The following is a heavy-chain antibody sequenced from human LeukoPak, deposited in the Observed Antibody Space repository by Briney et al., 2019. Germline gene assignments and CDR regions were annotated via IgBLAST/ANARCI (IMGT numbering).Heavy chain of an antibody. CDR3: AREDLYGDRREYYFDY. Sequence: GSSVKVSCKASGGTFSSYAISWVRQAPGQGLEWMGRIIPILGIANYAQKFQGRVTITADKSTSTAYMELSSLRSEDTAVYYCAREDLYGDRREYYFDYWGQGTLVTVSS. J-gene: IGHJ4*02. D-gene: IGHD4-17*01. CDR1: GGTFSSYA. V-gene: IGHV1-69*04. CDR2: IIPILGIA.